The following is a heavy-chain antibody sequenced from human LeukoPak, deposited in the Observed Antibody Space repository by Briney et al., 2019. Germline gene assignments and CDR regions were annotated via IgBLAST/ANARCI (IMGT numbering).Heavy chain of an antibody. CDR3: ARDPGQYYDILTGYYTPYYFDT. CDR1: GYTFTSYG. Sequence: ASVKVSCKASGYTFTSYGISWVRQAPGQGLEWMGWISTYNGDTEYAQKLQGRVTMTTETSTSTAYMELRSMRSDDTAVYYCARDPGQYYDILTGYYTPYYFDTWGQGTLVTVSS. V-gene: IGHV1-18*01. J-gene: IGHJ4*02. CDR2: ISTYNGDT. D-gene: IGHD3-9*01.